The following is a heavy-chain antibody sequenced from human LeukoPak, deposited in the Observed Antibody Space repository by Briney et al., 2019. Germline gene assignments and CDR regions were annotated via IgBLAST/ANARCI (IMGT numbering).Heavy chain of an antibody. Sequence: WIGSIYHSGSTYYNPSLKSRVTISVDTSKNQFSLKLSSVTAADTAVYYCARSVAGSYYFDYWGQGTLVTVSS. D-gene: IGHD6-19*01. CDR3: ARSVAGSYYFDY. V-gene: IGHV4-38-2*01. CDR2: IYHSGST. J-gene: IGHJ4*02.